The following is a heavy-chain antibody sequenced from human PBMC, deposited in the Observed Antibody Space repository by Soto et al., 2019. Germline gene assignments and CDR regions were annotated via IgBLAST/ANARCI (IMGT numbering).Heavy chain of an antibody. J-gene: IGHJ6*02. Sequence: GESLKISCKGSGYSFTSYWIGWVRQMPGKGLEWMGIIYPGDSDTRYSPSFQGQVTISADKTISTAYLQWSSLRASDTAMYYCARQRSSNYYYYGMDVWGQGTTVTVSS. CDR1: GYSFTSYW. CDR3: ARQRSSNYYYYGMDV. D-gene: IGHD6-6*01. V-gene: IGHV5-51*01. CDR2: IYPGDSDT.